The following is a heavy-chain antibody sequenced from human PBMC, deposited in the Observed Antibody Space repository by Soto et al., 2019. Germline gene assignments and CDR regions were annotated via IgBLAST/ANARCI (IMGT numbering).Heavy chain of an antibody. CDR3: ARKGYYYDSSGSYYYYGMDV. D-gene: IGHD3-22*01. CDR1: GGSISSSNW. J-gene: IGHJ6*02. CDR2: IYHSGST. Sequence: SETLSLTCAVSGGSISSSNWWSWVRQPPGKGLEWIGEIYHSGSTNYNPSLKSRVTISVDQSKNQFSLKLSSVTAADTAVYYCARKGYYYDSSGSYYYYGMDVWGQGTTVTVSS. V-gene: IGHV4-4*02.